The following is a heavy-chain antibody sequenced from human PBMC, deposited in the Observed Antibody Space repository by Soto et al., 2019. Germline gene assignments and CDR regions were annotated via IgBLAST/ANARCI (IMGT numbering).Heavy chain of an antibody. CDR3: ARGVGSSEHDY. V-gene: IGHV6-1*01. Sequence: SQTLSLTCAISGDSVSSNSAAWNWIRPSPSRGLEWLGRTYYRSKWYNDYAVSVKGRIIINPDTSKNQFSLQLNSVTPEDTAVYYCARGVGSSEHDYWGQGTLVTVSS. CDR1: GDSVSSNSAA. CDR2: TYYRSKWYN. J-gene: IGHJ4*02. D-gene: IGHD6-13*01.